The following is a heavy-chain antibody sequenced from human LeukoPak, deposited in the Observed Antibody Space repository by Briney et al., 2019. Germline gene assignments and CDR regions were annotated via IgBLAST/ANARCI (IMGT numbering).Heavy chain of an antibody. D-gene: IGHD3-10*01. CDR1: GFTFDDYA. CDR3: AKDKAHRITMVRGIYYYYMDV. J-gene: IGHJ6*03. Sequence: PGGSLRLSCAASGFTFDDYAMHWVRQAPGKGLEWVSLISWDGGSTYYADSVKGRFTISRDNSKNSLYLQMNSLRAEDTALYYCAKDKAHRITMVRGIYYYYMDVWGKGTTVTVSS. V-gene: IGHV3-43D*03. CDR2: ISWDGGST.